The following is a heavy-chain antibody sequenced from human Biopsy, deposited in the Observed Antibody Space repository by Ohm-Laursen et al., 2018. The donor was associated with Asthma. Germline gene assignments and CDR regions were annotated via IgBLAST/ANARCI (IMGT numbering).Heavy chain of an antibody. D-gene: IGHD3-10*01. Sequence: SMKVSCKPSGYTFNSAGITWVRQAPGQGLEWMGWISVYNGNTKVAQKLQDRVTMITDTSTSTAYMELRGLRSDDTAVYFCARAVDYSHYYGIDVWGQGTTVTVS. CDR2: ISVYNGNT. V-gene: IGHV1-18*01. CDR1: GYTFNSAG. J-gene: IGHJ6*02. CDR3: ARAVDYSHYYGIDV.